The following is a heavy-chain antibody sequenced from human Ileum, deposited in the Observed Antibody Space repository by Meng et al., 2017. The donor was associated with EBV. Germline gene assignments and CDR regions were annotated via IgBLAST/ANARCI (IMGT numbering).Heavy chain of an antibody. CDR1: GDPVSGSDW. D-gene: IGHD3-10*01. J-gene: IGHJ4*02. V-gene: IGHV4-4*02. CDR2: VYHDGAT. Sequence: QVQLEESGRVLVKPSGTLPLTCAVSGDPVSGSDWWSWGRQPPGKGLEWIGEVYHDGATNYHPSLKSRVTISLDKSKNEVNLHLNSLTAADTAVYFCARSSPIVRGLDYWGQGTLVTVSS. CDR3: ARSSPIVRGLDY.